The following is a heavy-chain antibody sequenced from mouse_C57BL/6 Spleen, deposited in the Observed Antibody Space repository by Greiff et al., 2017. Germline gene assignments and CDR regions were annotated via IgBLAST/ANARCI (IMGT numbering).Heavy chain of an antibody. CDR3: ARNCYYCSSPYYYAMDY. CDR2: IWSGGST. Sequence: VQLVESGPGLVQPSQSLSITCTVSGFSLTSYGVHWVRQSPGKGLDWLGVIWSGGSTDYNAAFISRLSISKDNSKSQFFVKMNSLQADDPAIYYCARNCYYCSSPYYYAMDYWGQGTSVTVSS. V-gene: IGHV2-2*01. J-gene: IGHJ4*01. D-gene: IGHD1-1*01. CDR1: GFSLTSYG.